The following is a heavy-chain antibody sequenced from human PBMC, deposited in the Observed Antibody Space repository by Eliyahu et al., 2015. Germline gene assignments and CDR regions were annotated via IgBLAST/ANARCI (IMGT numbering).Heavy chain of an antibody. V-gene: IGHV5-51*03. Sequence: EVQLAQSAAEVKKAGESLRISCRASGYNFGTYWIAWVRQQPGKGLEYMGIIHPGDSDIRYSPSLQGQFTISADNSVNTAYLQWRSLGASDSAVYFCARRQFLGLFNAFDFWGQGSNVTVSS. D-gene: IGHD3-3*01. CDR2: IHPGDSDI. J-gene: IGHJ3*01. CDR1: GYNFGTYW. CDR3: ARRQFLGLFNAFDF.